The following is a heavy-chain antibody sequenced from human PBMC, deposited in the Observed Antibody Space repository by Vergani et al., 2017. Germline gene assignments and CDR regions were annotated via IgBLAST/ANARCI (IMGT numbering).Heavy chain of an antibody. CDR2: ISYVGSNK. CDR1: GFTFSSYA. V-gene: IGHV3-30-3*01. CDR3: ARCPRYQLLSVWFDP. Sequence: QVQLVESGGGVVQPGRSLRLSCAASGFTFSSYAMHWVRQAPGKGLEWVAVISYVGSNKYYADSVKGRFTISRDNSKNTLYLQMNSLRAEDTAVYYCARCPRYQLLSVWFDPWGQGTLVTVSS. D-gene: IGHD2-2*01. J-gene: IGHJ5*02.